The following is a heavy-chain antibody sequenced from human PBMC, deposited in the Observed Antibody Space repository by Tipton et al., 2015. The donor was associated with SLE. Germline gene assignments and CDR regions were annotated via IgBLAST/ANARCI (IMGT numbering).Heavy chain of an antibody. CDR1: GFTFSSYA. D-gene: IGHD6-13*01. J-gene: IGHJ6*03. CDR3: AREGDSSSWLGSCYYMDV. CDR2: ISSNGGRT. V-gene: IGHV3-64*01. Sequence: SLRLSCAASGFTFSSYAMYWVRQAPGKGLEYVSAISSNGGRTYYANSVKGRFTISRDNSKNTLYLQMGSLRAEDMAVYYCAREGDSSSWLGSCYYMDVWGKGTTVTISS.